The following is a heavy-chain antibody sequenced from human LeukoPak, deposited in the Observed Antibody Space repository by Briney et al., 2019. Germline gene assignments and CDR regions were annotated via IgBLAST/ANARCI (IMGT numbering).Heavy chain of an antibody. CDR1: GGSFSGYY. J-gene: IGHJ5*02. CDR3: ARVGGNYGDWFDP. V-gene: IGHV4-34*01. CDR2: INHSGST. Sequence: PSETLSLTCAVYGGSFSGYYWSWIRQPPGKGLEWIGEINHSGSTNYNPSLKSRVTISVDTSKNQFSLKLSSVTAADTAVYYCARVGGNYGDWFDPWGQGTLVTVSS. D-gene: IGHD4-11*01.